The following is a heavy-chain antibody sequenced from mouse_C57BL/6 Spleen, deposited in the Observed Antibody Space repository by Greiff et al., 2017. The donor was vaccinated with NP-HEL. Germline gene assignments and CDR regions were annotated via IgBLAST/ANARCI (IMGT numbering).Heavy chain of an antibody. CDR1: GYSITSGYY. Sequence: DVQLQESGPGLVKPSQSLSLTCSVTGYSITSGYYWNWIRQFPGNKLAWMGYISYDGSNNYNPSLKNRISITRDTSKNQFFLKLNSVTTEDTATYYCARGGYWGQGTSVTVSS. V-gene: IGHV3-6*01. CDR2: ISYDGSN. J-gene: IGHJ4*01. CDR3: ARGGY.